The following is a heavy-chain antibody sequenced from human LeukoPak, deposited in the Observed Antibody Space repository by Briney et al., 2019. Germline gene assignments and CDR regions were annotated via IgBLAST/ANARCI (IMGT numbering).Heavy chain of an antibody. J-gene: IGHJ4*02. D-gene: IGHD1-26*01. Sequence: GGSLRLSCAASGFTFSSYEMNWVRQAPGKGLEWVSYISIDGKTVHYADSVKGRFTISRDNAKNSVYLQLNSLRVEDTAIYYCASLWELIGSWGQGTLVTVSS. CDR3: ASLWELIGS. CDR1: GFTFSSYE. CDR2: ISIDGKTV. V-gene: IGHV3-48*03.